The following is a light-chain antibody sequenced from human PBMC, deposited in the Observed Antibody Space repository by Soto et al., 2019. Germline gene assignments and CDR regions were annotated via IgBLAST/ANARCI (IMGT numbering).Light chain of an antibody. CDR2: AAS. J-gene: IGKJ4*01. Sequence: QMTQSPSAMSASVGDRVTITCRASQDINNDLAWFQQKPGEVPKRLLYAASTLQSGVPSRFSGSGSGTELTLTISSLQPEDFATYYCLQHNSYPLTFGGGTKVEI. CDR3: LQHNSYPLT. CDR1: QDINND. V-gene: IGKV1-17*03.